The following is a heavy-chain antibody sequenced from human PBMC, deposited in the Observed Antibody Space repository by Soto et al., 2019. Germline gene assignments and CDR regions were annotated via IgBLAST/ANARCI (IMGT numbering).Heavy chain of an antibody. J-gene: IGHJ4*02. CDR1: GDSVSSNSAA. D-gene: IGHD3-22*01. V-gene: IGHV6-1*01. Sequence: SQTLSLTCVISGDSVSSNSAAWNWIRQSPSRGLEWLGRTYYRSKWYNDYAVSVKSRITINPDTSKNQFSLQLNSVTPEDTAVYYCARDRSDSTYYYDSSGYSKLDYWGQGTLVTVSS. CDR2: TYYRSKWYN. CDR3: ARDRSDSTYYYDSSGYSKLDY.